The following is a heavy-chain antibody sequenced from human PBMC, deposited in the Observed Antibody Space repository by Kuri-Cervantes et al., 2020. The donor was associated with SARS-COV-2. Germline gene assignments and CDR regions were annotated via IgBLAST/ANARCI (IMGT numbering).Heavy chain of an antibody. V-gene: IGHV4-39*07. Sequence: SETLSLTCNVSGGSISSRSYYWDWIRQPPGRGLEWIGSIFYSGSTYYNPSLKSRVTISVDTSKNQFSLKLSSVTAADTAVYYCARRIAAAGQGVAWFDPWGQGTLVTVSS. D-gene: IGHD6-13*01. J-gene: IGHJ5*02. CDR2: IFYSGST. CDR1: GGSISSRSYY. CDR3: ARRIAAAGQGVAWFDP.